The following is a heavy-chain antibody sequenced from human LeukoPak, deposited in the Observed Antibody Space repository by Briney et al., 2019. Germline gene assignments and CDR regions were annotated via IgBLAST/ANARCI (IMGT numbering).Heavy chain of an antibody. CDR2: IYPGDSDT. V-gene: IGHV5-51*01. CDR3: ARHWDSSGLWACDI. D-gene: IGHD3-22*01. CDR1: GYSFASYW. J-gene: IGHJ3*02. Sequence: PGEPLKISSMGSGYSFASYWIGCVRHMPGKGLECMGIIYPGDSDTRYSPSFQGQVHISADKSISTAYLQWSCLKASDTAMYFCARHWDSSGLWACDIWGQGTMVTVSS.